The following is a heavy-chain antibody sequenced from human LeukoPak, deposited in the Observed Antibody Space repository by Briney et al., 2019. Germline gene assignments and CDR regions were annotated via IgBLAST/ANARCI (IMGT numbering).Heavy chain of an antibody. V-gene: IGHV1-2*02. CDR2: INPNSGGT. J-gene: IGHJ4*02. CDR3: ARVGNYYDSSGYSLRY. CDR1: GYTFTGYC. D-gene: IGHD3-22*01. Sequence: ASVKVSCKASGYTFTGYCMHWVRQAPGQGLEWMGWINPNSGGTNYAQKFQGRVTMTRDTSISTAYMELSRLRSDDTAVYYCARVGNYYDSSGYSLRYWGQGTLVTVSS.